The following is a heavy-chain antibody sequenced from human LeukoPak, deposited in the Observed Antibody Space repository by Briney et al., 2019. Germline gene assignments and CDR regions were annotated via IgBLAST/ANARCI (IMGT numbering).Heavy chain of an antibody. J-gene: IGHJ3*02. CDR3: AREGTESQTVAFDI. Sequence: SETLSLSCTVSGGSISSSSYYWGWIRQPPGKGLEWIGSIYYSGSTYYNPSLKSRVTVSVDTSKNQFSLKLTSVTAADTAVYYCAREGTESQTVAFDIWGQGTMVTVSS. D-gene: IGHD1-1*01. CDR1: GGSISSSSYY. CDR2: IYYSGST. V-gene: IGHV4-39*07.